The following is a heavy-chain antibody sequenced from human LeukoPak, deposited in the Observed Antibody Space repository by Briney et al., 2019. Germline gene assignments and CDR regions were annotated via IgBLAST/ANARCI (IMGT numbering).Heavy chain of an antibody. Sequence: SETLSLTCTVSGGSISSGDYYWSWIRQPPGKGLELIGYIYYSGSTYYNPSLKSRVTISVDTSKNQFSLKLSSVTAADTAVYYCARGKKYYYDSSGYTYFDYWGQGTLVTVSS. CDR1: GGSISSGDYY. CDR3: ARGKKYYYDSSGYTYFDY. V-gene: IGHV4-30-4*01. J-gene: IGHJ4*02. D-gene: IGHD3-22*01. CDR2: IYYSGST.